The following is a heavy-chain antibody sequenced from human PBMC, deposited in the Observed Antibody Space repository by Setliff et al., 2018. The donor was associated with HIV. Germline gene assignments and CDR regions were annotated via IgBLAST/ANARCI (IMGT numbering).Heavy chain of an antibody. Sequence: PSETLSLTCTVSGESITSHYWSWIRQPPGKGLEWIAYIDYSGTTNYNPSLKSRVTILVDTSKNQFSLKLSSVTAADTAVYYCARLVTVVTLNYMDVWGKGTTVTVSS. J-gene: IGHJ6*03. D-gene: IGHD2-21*02. CDR1: GESITSHY. V-gene: IGHV4-59*11. CDR2: IDYSGTT. CDR3: ARLVTVVTLNYMDV.